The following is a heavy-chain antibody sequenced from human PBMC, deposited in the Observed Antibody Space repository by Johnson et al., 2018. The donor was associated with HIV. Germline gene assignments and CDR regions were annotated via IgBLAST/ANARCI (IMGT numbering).Heavy chain of an antibody. Sequence: QVQLVASGGGAVQPGRFLKLSCAASGFTFRSYAMHWVRQAPGKGLEWVAVISYDGTNEYYADSVKGRFTISRDNSKNTLYLQMNSLRAEDTAVYYCAKEKNGYHWTFDIWGQGTMVTVSS. D-gene: IGHD5-24*01. CDR1: GFTFRSYA. CDR3: AKEKNGYHWTFDI. J-gene: IGHJ3*02. CDR2: ISYDGTNE. V-gene: IGHV3-30*04.